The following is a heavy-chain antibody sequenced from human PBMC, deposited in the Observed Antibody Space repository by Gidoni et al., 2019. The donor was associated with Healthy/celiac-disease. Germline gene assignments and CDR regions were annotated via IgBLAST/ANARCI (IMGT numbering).Heavy chain of an antibody. J-gene: IGHJ5*02. Sequence: QVQLVQSGAEVKKPGASVTVSCKASGYTFTGYYMHWVRQAPGQGLEWMGWIKPNSGGTNYAQKFQGWVTMTRDTSISTAYMELSRLRSDDTAVYYCAREENYGNCSGGSCYDGWFDPWGQGTLVTVSS. V-gene: IGHV1-2*04. CDR3: AREENYGNCSGGSCYDGWFDP. D-gene: IGHD2-15*01. CDR1: GYTFTGYY. CDR2: IKPNSGGT.